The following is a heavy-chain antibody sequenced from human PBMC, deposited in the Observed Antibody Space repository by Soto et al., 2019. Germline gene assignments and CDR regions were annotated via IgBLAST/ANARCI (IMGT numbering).Heavy chain of an antibody. CDR1: GGSIRSDGYY. CDR3: ASALVVVITTQLSHSAVDL. CDR2: IYSSGRT. D-gene: IGHD2-21*01. J-gene: IGHJ6*01. Sequence: QVQLQESGPGLVTPSQTLSLTCTVSGGSIRSDGYYWSWVRQHPGKGLEYIGYIYSSGRTYYNPSLMSRVPLSLATSARHCCLNLSSVTAAATALYCCASALVVVITTQLSHSAVDLWGQWTALTLSS. V-gene: IGHV4-31*03.